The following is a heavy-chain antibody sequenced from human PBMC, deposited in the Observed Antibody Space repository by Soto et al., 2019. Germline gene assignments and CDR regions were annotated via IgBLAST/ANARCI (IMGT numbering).Heavy chain of an antibody. CDR3: ARDHYGSGSPFPYYYYVMDV. CDR1: GGSVSSGSYY. J-gene: IGHJ6*02. CDR2: IYYSGST. D-gene: IGHD3-10*01. V-gene: IGHV4-61*01. Sequence: PETLSLTCTVAGGSVSSGSYYWSWIRQPPGKGLEWIGYIYYSGSTNYNPSLKSRVTISVDTSKNQFSLKLSSVTAADTAVYYCARDHYGSGSPFPYYYYVMDVWVHGTTVPVSS.